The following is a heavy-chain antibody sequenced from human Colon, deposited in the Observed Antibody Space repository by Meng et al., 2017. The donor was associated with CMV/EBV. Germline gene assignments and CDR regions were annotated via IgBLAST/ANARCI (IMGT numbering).Heavy chain of an antibody. D-gene: IGHD6-19*01. Sequence: ASVKVSCKSSGYHFTGFYMHWLRQAPGQGLEWLGWVNPDTKTTRYSQKFEGRVAMTTDSSTNTVYMHLDGLTSDDTAVYYCARGPLSGWQPDWGQGTLVTVSS. CDR2: VNPDTKTT. J-gene: IGHJ4*02. CDR3: ARGPLSGWQPD. V-gene: IGHV1-2*02. CDR1: GYHFTGFY.